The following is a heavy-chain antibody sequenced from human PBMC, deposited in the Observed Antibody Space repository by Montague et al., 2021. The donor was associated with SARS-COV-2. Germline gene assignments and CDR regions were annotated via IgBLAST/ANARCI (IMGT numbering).Heavy chain of an antibody. D-gene: IGHD3-3*01. CDR2: TYYSGST. V-gene: IGHV4-39*01. J-gene: IGHJ4*02. CDR1: GGSISSSSYY. Sequence: SDTLSLTCTVSGGSISSSSYYWGWIRQPPGKGLEWIGSTYYSGSTYYNPSLKSRVTISVDTSKNQFSLKLSSVTAADTAVYYCARHAGKRITIFRVVKGQYYFDYWGQGTLVTVSS. CDR3: ARHAGKRITIFRVVKGQYYFDY.